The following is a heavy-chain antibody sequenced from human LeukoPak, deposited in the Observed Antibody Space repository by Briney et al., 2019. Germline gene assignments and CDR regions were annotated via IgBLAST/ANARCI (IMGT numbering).Heavy chain of an antibody. J-gene: IGHJ4*02. CDR3: ARAGSHWHYVY. D-gene: IGHD3-10*01. Sequence: ASVKVSCKASGYTFTSYAMHWVRQAPGQRLEWMGWINPGNGNTKYSQKFQGRVTISRDTSANTAYMELSSLRSEDTAVYYCARAGSHWHYVYWGQGTVVTVSS. V-gene: IGHV1-3*01. CDR1: GYTFTSYA. CDR2: INPGNGNT.